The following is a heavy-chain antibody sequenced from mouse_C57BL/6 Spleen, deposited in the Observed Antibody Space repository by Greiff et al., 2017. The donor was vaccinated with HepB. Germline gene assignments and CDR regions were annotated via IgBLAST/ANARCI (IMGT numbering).Heavy chain of an antibody. Sequence: QVQLQQPGAELVRPGASVTLSCKASGYTFTDYEMHWVKLTPVHGLEWIGAIDPETGGTAYNQQFMGKAILTAANSSSTAYMVLRSLTSEDSAVYYCTRDYDYDEGYAMDYWGQGTSVTVSS. CDR1: GYTFTDYE. CDR2: IDPETGGT. CDR3: TRDYDYDEGYAMDY. V-gene: IGHV1-15*01. J-gene: IGHJ4*01. D-gene: IGHD2-4*01.